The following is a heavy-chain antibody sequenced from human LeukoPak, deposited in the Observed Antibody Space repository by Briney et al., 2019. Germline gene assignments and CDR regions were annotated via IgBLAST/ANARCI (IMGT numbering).Heavy chain of an antibody. D-gene: IGHD3-22*01. CDR1: GFTFGSYS. CDR2: ISSSSSYI. Sequence: GGSLRLSCAASGFTFGSYSMNWVRQAPGKGLEWVSSISSSSSYIYYADPVKGRFTISRDNAKNSLYLQMNSLRAEDTAVYYCARAEGYYDSSGYLTDAFDIWGQGTMVTVSS. J-gene: IGHJ3*02. CDR3: ARAEGYYDSSGYLTDAFDI. V-gene: IGHV3-21*01.